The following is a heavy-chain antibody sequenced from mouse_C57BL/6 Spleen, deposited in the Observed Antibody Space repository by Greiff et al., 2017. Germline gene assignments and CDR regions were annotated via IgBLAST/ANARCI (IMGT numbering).Heavy chain of an antibody. V-gene: IGHV1-59*01. CDR2: IDPSDSYT. D-gene: IGHD2-3*01. CDR3: ARDDGYYDFDY. J-gene: IGHJ2*01. CDR1: GYTFTSYW. Sequence: QVQLQQPGAELVRPGTSVKLSCKASGYTFTSYWMHWVKQRPGQGLEWIGVIDPSDSYTNYNQKFKGKATLTVDTSSSTAYMQLSSLTSEDSAVYYCARDDGYYDFDYWGQGTTLTVSS.